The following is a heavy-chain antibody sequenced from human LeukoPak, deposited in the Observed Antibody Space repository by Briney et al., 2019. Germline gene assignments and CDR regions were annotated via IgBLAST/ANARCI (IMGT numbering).Heavy chain of an antibody. CDR2: ISSNGGST. Sequence: GGSLRLSCAGSGFTFSSYAMHGVRQAPGKGLEYVSAISSNGGSTYYANSVKGRFTISRDNSKNTLYLQMGSLRAEDMAVYYCARVTYSYYYDYWGQGTLVTISS. D-gene: IGHD5-18*01. CDR3: ARVTYSYYYDY. J-gene: IGHJ4*02. V-gene: IGHV3-64*01. CDR1: GFTFSSYA.